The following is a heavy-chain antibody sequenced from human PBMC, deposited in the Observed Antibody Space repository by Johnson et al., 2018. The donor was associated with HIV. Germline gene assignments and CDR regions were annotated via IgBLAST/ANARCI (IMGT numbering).Heavy chain of an antibody. D-gene: IGHD1-26*01. Sequence: VQLVESGGGLVQPGGSLRLSCAASGFTFSGYAMSLVRQAPGTGLEWVSAISGSGGSPYYAGSVQGRFTLSRDHSKNTLSLQMKSLRAEDTAVYYCARERVSGSYGDAFDIWGQGTMVTVSS. CDR2: ISGSGGSP. CDR3: ARERVSGSYGDAFDI. J-gene: IGHJ3*02. CDR1: GFTFSGYA. V-gene: IGHV3-23*04.